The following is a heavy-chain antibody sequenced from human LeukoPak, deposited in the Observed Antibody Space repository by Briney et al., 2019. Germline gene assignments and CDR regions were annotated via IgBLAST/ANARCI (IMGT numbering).Heavy chain of an antibody. V-gene: IGHV4-59*01. D-gene: IGHD5-12*01. CDR3: ARGYSGYDPTPLDY. J-gene: IGHJ4*02. CDR1: GGSISSYY. Sequence: SETLSPTCTVSGGSISSYYWSWIRQPPGKGLEWIGYIYYSGSTNYNPSLKSRVTISVDTSKNQFSLKLSSVTAADTAVYYCARGYSGYDPTPLDYWGQGTLVTVSS. CDR2: IYYSGST.